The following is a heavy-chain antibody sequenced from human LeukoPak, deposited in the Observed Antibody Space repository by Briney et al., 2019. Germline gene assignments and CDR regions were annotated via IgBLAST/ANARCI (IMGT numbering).Heavy chain of an antibody. Sequence: VASVKVSCKASGYTFTSYGISWVRQAPGQGLEWMGWISAYNGNTNYAQKLQGRVTMTTDTSTSTAYTELRSLRSDDTAVYYCARGHAGAARSPFDYWGQGTLVTVSS. CDR3: ARGHAGAARSPFDY. CDR1: GYTFTSYG. D-gene: IGHD6-6*01. CDR2: ISAYNGNT. J-gene: IGHJ4*02. V-gene: IGHV1-18*01.